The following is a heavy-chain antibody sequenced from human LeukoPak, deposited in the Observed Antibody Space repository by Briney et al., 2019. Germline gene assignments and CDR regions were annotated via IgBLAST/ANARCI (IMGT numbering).Heavy chain of an antibody. V-gene: IGHV1-2*02. CDR1: GYTFTGYY. J-gene: IGHJ4*02. D-gene: IGHD6-13*01. CDR2: INPNSGGT. Sequence: ASVKVSCKASGYTFTGYYMHWVRQAPGQGLEWMGWINPNSGGTNYAQKFQGRVTMTRDTSISTAYMELSRPRSDDTAVYYCAREAAAGRDPPDYWGQGTLVTVSS. CDR3: AREAAAGRDPPDY.